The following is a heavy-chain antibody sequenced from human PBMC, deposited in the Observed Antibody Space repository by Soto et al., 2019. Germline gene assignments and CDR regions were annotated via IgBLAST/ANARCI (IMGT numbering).Heavy chain of an antibody. J-gene: IGHJ5*02. CDR3: ARDRSGYCSGGSCNWFDP. V-gene: IGHV1-69*13. CDR1: GGTFSSYA. CDR2: IIPIFGTA. Sequence: SVKVSCKASGGTFSSYAISWVRQAPGQGLEWMGGIIPIFGTANYAQKFQGRVTITADESTSTAYMELSSLRSEDTAVYYCARDRSGYCSGGSCNWFDPWGQGTLVTVSS. D-gene: IGHD2-15*01.